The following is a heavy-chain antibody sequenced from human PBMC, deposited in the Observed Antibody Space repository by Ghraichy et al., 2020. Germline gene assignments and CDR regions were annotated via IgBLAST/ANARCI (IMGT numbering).Heavy chain of an antibody. CDR2: ISAYNGNT. Sequence: ASVKVSCKASGYTFTSYGISWVRQAPGQGLEWMGWISAYNGNTNYAQKLQGRVTMTTDTSTSTAYMELRSLRSDDTAVYYCARDAGRGSWTEQPYYYYMDVWGKGTTVTVSS. V-gene: IGHV1-18*01. CDR1: GYTFTSYG. D-gene: IGHD1/OR15-1a*01. J-gene: IGHJ6*03. CDR3: ARDAGRGSWTEQPYYYYMDV.